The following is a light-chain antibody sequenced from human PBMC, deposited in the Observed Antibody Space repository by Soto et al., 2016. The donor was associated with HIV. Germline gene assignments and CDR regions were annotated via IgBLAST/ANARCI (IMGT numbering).Light chain of an antibody. CDR3: QSWDSTTYV. V-gene: IGLV3-1*01. CDR1: KLGNKF. J-gene: IGLJ1*01. CDR2: EDK. Sequence: SYDLTQPPSVSVSSGQTASITCSGDKLGNKFTSWYQQKPGQSPVLLIYEDKKRPSGIPERFSGSSSGNTATLTISGTQPVDEADYYCQSWDSTTYVLGTGTGLTVV.